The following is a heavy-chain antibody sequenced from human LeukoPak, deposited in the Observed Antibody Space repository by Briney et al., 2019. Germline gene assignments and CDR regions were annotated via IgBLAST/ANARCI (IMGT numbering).Heavy chain of an antibody. Sequence: GGSLRLSCAASGFIFRSYSMNWVRQAPGKGLERVSVIYSGGSTYYADSVKGRVTISRDNSKNTVNLQMNSLRAEDTAVYYCARGGPGLPIDYWGQGTLVTVSS. CDR1: GFIFRSYS. CDR2: IYSGGST. CDR3: ARGGPGLPIDY. D-gene: IGHD3-10*01. V-gene: IGHV3-66*01. J-gene: IGHJ4*02.